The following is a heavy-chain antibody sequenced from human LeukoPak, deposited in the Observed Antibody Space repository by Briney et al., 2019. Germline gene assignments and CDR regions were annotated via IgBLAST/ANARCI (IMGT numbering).Heavy chain of an antibody. V-gene: IGHV3-48*01. CDR3: ARDQASGYRLFAFDI. CDR2: IGSSSSTI. D-gene: IGHD3-22*01. Sequence: GGSLRLSCAASGFTFSSYSMNWVRQAPGKGLEWVSYIGSSSSTIYYADSVKGRFTISRDNAKNSLYLQMNSLRAEDTAVYYCARDQASGYRLFAFDIWGQGTMVTVST. CDR1: GFTFSSYS. J-gene: IGHJ3*02.